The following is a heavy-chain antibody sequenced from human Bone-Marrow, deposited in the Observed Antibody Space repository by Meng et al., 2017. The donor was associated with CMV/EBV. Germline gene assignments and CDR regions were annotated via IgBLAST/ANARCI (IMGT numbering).Heavy chain of an antibody. CDR2: INPKSGGT. V-gene: IGHV1-2*02. CDR3: AKSLYTNYYSTYYGLDV. J-gene: IGHJ6*02. Sequence: ASVKVSCKASGYTFIGYDLHWVRQAPGQGLEWMGWINPKSGGTNYAQRFQGRVTMTRDTPINTVYMELRRLRSDDTAVYFCAKSLYTNYYSTYYGLDVWGQGTTVTVSS. CDR1: GYTFIGYD. D-gene: IGHD3-22*01.